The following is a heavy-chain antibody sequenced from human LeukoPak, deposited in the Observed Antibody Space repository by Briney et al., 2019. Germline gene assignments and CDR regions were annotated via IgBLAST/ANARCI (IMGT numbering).Heavy chain of an antibody. V-gene: IGHV3-23*01. D-gene: IGHD3-22*01. CDR2: INNAGVNT. CDR1: GFTFRDYG. CDR3: AKANFRYYYDTNGSYYFDY. Sequence: GGSLRLSCAASGFTFRDYGMSWVRQAPGKGLEWVSSINNAGVNTHYADSVKGRFTISRDNSKNTLYLQMNSLRAEDTAVYYCAKANFRYYYDTNGSYYFDYWGQGTLVTVSS. J-gene: IGHJ4*02.